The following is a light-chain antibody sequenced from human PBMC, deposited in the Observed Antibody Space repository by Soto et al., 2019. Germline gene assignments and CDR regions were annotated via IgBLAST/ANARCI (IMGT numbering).Light chain of an antibody. CDR1: QSVSSNY. Sequence: EIVLTQSPGTLSLSPGERVTLSCRASQSVSSNYLAWYQQKPGQAPRLLIYATSSRATGIPDRFSGSGSGTDFTLTINRLEPEDFAVYYCQQRRNWPRTFGQGTKLVIK. CDR3: QQRRNWPRT. J-gene: IGKJ2*01. CDR2: ATS. V-gene: IGKV3D-20*02.